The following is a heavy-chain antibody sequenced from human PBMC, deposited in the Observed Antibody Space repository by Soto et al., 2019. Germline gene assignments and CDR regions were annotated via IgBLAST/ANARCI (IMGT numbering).Heavy chain of an antibody. D-gene: IGHD3-3*01. CDR2: ISSSGSTI. Sequence: XVSLRLSCAASGFTFSSYEMNWVRQAPGKGLEWVSYISSSGSTIYYADSVKGRFTISRDNAENSLYLQMNSLRAEDTAVYYCARQYYDFWSGYPIPTWFDPWGQGTLVTVSS. CDR3: ARQYYDFWSGYPIPTWFDP. V-gene: IGHV3-48*03. J-gene: IGHJ5*02. CDR1: GFTFSSYE.